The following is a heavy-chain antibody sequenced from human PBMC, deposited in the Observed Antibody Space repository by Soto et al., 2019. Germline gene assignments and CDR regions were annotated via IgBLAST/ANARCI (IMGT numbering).Heavy chain of an antibody. V-gene: IGHV3-21*01. CDR3: ARAPSDLWALDQYSLK. CDR1: GFIFTDYS. D-gene: IGHD3-10*01. Sequence: PGGSLRLSCAASGFIFTDYSVNWVRQAPWKGLEWVSSISSTGRYINYADSVKGRFTISRDNAKNSLYLQMDSLRAEDTAVYYCARAPSDLWALDQYSLKWAQGTLVTVFS. J-gene: IGHJ1*01. CDR2: ISSTGRYI.